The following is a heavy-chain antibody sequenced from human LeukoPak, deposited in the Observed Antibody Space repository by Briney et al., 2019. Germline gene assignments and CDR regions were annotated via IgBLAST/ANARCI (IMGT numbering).Heavy chain of an antibody. CDR3: ARHRSGWDAVDY. J-gene: IGHJ4*02. V-gene: IGHV4-34*01. CDR1: GGSFSGYY. CDR2: INHSGST. D-gene: IGHD6-19*01. Sequence: SETLSLTCAVYGGSFSGYYWSWIRQPPGKGLEWIGEINHSGSTNYNPSLKSRVTISVDTSKNQFSLKLSSVTAADTAVYYCARHRSGWDAVDYWGQGTLVTVSS.